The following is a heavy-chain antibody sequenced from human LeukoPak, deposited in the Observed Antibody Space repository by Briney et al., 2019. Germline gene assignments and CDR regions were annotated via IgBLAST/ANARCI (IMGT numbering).Heavy chain of an antibody. CDR1: GYTFTSYG. CDR3: ARDLDQYSGRYGGFGHDF. CDR2: ISAYNGNT. Sequence: ASVKVSCKASGYTFTSYGINWVRQAPGQGLEWMGWISAYNGNTNYAQKPQGRVTMTTDTSTSTAYMELRSLTSDDTAVYYCARDLDQYSGRYGGFGHDFWGQGTLVTVSS. J-gene: IGHJ4*02. V-gene: IGHV1-18*01. D-gene: IGHD1-26*01.